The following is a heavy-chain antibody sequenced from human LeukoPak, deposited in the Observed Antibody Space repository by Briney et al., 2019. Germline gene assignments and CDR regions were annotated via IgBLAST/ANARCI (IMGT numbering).Heavy chain of an antibody. J-gene: IGHJ4*02. Sequence: GESLKISCKGSGYSFTGYWIGWVRQMPGKGLEWMGIIYPGDSDTRYSPSFQGQVTIPADKSISTAYLQWSSLKASDTAMYYCAGEDGQWELPGHFDYWGQGTLVTVSS. V-gene: IGHV5-51*01. CDR3: AGEDGQWELPGHFDY. CDR2: IYPGDSDT. D-gene: IGHD1-26*01. CDR1: GYSFTGYW.